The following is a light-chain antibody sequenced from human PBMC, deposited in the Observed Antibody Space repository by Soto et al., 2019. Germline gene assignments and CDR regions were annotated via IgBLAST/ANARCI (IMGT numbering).Light chain of an antibody. CDR1: QTISSW. Sequence: DIQMTQSPSTLSGSLGDRVTITCRASQTISSWLAWYQQKPGKAPKLLIYAASSLQSGVPSRFSGSGSGTDFTLTISSLQPEDFEPYYCQQSYSNPPTFGQGTKVDIK. CDR2: AAS. J-gene: IGKJ1*01. CDR3: QQSYSNPPT. V-gene: IGKV1-39*01.